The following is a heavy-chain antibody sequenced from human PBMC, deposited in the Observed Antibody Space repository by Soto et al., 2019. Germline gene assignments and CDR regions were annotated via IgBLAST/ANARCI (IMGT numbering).Heavy chain of an antibody. J-gene: IGHJ4*02. Sequence: SETLSLTCTVSGGSISSSSYYWGWIRQPPGKGLEWIGSIYYSGSTYYNPSLKSRVTISVDTSKNQFSLKLSSVTAADTAVYYCALRPRGYSYGLGGYWGQGTLVTVSS. D-gene: IGHD5-18*01. CDR2: IYYSGST. CDR3: ALRPRGYSYGLGGY. CDR1: GGSISSSSYY. V-gene: IGHV4-39*07.